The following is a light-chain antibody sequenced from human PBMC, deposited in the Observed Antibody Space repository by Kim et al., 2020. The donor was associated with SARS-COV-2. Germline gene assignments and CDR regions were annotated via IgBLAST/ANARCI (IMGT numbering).Light chain of an antibody. V-gene: IGKV3-11*01. Sequence: PGERATLSCRASESVDSYLAWYQQKPGQAPRLLIYDASNRATGIPARFSGSGSGTDFTLTISSLEPEDFAVYYCQQRSDWPPEVTFGPGTKVDIK. CDR1: ESVDSY. CDR3: QQRSDWPPEVT. J-gene: IGKJ3*01. CDR2: DAS.